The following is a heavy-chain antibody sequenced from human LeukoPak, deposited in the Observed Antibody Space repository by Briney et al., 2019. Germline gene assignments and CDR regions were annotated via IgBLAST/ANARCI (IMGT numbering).Heavy chain of an antibody. D-gene: IGHD6-19*01. J-gene: IGHJ4*02. Sequence: PGGSLRLSCAASGFTVSRTFMSWVRQAPGKGLEWVSVIYSDGSTYYADSVKGRSTISRDNSKNTVYFQMNSLRVEDTAVYYCARSGSGWFDFWGQGILVTVSS. V-gene: IGHV3-53*01. CDR3: ARSGSGWFDF. CDR1: GFTVSRTF. CDR2: IYSDGST.